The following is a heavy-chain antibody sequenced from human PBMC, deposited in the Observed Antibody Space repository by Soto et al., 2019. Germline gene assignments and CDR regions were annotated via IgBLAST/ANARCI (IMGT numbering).Heavy chain of an antibody. D-gene: IGHD6-13*01. CDR3: ASQQLVHYYYGMDV. Sequence: SETLSLTCTGSGGFMSSSRYYGGCIRQPPGKGLEWIGSIYYSGSTYYNPSLKSRVTISVDTSKNQFSLKLSSVTAADTAVYYCASQQLVHYYYGMDVWGQGTTVT. CDR1: GGFMSSSRYY. V-gene: IGHV4-39*01. CDR2: IYYSGST. J-gene: IGHJ6*02.